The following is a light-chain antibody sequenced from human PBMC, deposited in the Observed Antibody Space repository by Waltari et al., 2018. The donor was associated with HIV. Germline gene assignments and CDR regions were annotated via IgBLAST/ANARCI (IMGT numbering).Light chain of an antibody. Sequence: DIQMTQSPSSLSASIGDRVTITCRASQGISNYSAWYMQRPMKVPQLLIYGASTFQAGGPSRFSVSGSGADFTLTIISLQPEDVATDYYQKYNSVARGFTVGPATRVDIK. CDR3: QKYNSVARGFT. V-gene: IGKV1-27*01. J-gene: IGKJ3*01. CDR1: QGISNY. CDR2: GAS.